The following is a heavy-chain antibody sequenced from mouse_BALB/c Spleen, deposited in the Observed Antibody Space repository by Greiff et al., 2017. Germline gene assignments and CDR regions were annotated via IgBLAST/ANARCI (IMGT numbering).Heavy chain of an antibody. J-gene: IGHJ2*01. CDR2: IYPYNGGT. V-gene: IGHV1S29*02. Sequence: VQLQQSGPELVKPGASVKISCKASGYTFTDYNMHWVKQSHGKSLEWIGYIYPYNGGTGYNQKFKSKATLTVDNSSSTAYMELRSLTSEDSAVYYCATGDYGSRDFDYWGQGTTLTVSS. CDR1: GYTFTDYN. CDR3: ATGDYGSRDFDY. D-gene: IGHD1-1*01.